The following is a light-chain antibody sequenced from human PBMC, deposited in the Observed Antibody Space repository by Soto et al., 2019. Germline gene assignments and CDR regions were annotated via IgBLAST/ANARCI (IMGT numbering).Light chain of an antibody. CDR1: QSISSY. CDR3: QQSYSTRLMYT. J-gene: IGKJ2*01. CDR2: AAS. V-gene: IGKV1-39*01. Sequence: DIQMTQSPSSLSASVGDSVTITCRASQSISSYLNWYQQKPGKAPKLLIYAASSLQSGDPSRFSGSGSGTDFTLTISSLQPEDVATYYCQQSYSTRLMYTFGQGTKLEIK.